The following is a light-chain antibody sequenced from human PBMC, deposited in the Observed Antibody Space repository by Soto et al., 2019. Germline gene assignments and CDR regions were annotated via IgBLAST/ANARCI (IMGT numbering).Light chain of an antibody. J-gene: IGKJ2*01. Sequence: EIVMTQSPATLSVSPGERATLSCRASQSISTELAWYQQKPGQPPRLLIYSASTRATGVPARFPGSGSGSEFTLTISGLQSEDFAVYYCQQGHNWPLTFGQGTMLEI. CDR2: SAS. V-gene: IGKV3-15*01. CDR1: QSISTE. CDR3: QQGHNWPLT.